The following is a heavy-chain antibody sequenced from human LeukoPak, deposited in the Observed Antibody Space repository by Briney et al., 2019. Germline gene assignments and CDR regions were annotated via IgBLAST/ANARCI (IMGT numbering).Heavy chain of an antibody. CDR2: IYYSGST. CDR1: GFTFSDHY. J-gene: IGHJ6*02. CDR3: ARWSSSSTSRYYYGMDV. Sequence: GSLRLSCAASGFTFSDHYMDWVRQAPGKGLEWIGYIYYSGSTNYNPPLKSRVTISVDTSKNQFSLKLSPVTAADTAVYYCARWSSSSTSRYYYGMDVWGQGTTVTVSS. D-gene: IGHD6-6*01. V-gene: IGHV4-59*08.